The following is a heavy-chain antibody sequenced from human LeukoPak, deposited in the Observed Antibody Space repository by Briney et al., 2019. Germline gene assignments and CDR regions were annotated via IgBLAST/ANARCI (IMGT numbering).Heavy chain of an antibody. Sequence: SETLSLTCTVSGASISSGGYYWSWIRQHSGKGLEWIGHIYYSGNTFYNPSLKSRITISVDTSNNQFSLKLSSVTAADTAVYYCARDALGPLDYWGQGTPVTVSS. J-gene: IGHJ4*02. CDR3: ARDALGPLDY. V-gene: IGHV4-31*03. D-gene: IGHD3-10*01. CDR1: GASISSGGYY. CDR2: IYYSGNT.